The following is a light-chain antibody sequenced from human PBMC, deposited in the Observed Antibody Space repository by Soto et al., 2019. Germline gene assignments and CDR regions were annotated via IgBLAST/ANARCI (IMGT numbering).Light chain of an antibody. CDR3: SSYTGSSTLV. CDR1: SSDFVDYDY. V-gene: IGLV2-14*01. Sequence: QSVLTQPASVSGSPGQSITISCTGTSSDFVDYDYVSWYLQHPGKVPKLMIYEVSNRPSGVSNRFSGSKSGNTASLTISGLQAEDEADYYCSSYTGSSTLVFGTGTKLTVL. CDR2: EVS. J-gene: IGLJ1*01.